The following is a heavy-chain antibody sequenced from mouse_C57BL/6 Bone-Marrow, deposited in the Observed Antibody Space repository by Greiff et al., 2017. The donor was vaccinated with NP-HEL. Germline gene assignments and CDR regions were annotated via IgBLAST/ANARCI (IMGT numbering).Heavy chain of an antibody. Sequence: QVQLQQSGAELARPGASVKLSCKASGYTFTSYGISWVKQRTGQGLEWIGEIYPRSGNTNYNEKFKGKATLTADKSSSTAYIELRILTSEDSAVYFCASLPYYVSSFVYWAQGTTLTVSS. CDR3: ASLPYYVSSFVY. J-gene: IGHJ2*01. CDR1: GYTFTSYG. V-gene: IGHV1-81*01. D-gene: IGHD1-1*01. CDR2: IYPRSGNT.